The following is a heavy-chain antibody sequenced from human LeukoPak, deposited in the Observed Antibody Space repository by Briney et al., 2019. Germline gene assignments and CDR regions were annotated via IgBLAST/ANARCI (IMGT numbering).Heavy chain of an antibody. J-gene: IGHJ4*02. Sequence: GGSLRLSCVASGFTFSDYYMSWIRQAPGKGLEWVSAISDSGSNTYYADSVKGRFSISRDNSKTTLFLHMNSLRAEDTGVYYCAKDKGPYGSSSYYNQWGQGTLVTVSS. D-gene: IGHD3-10*01. CDR1: GFTFSDYY. CDR2: ISDSGSNT. V-gene: IGHV3-23*01. CDR3: AKDKGPYGSSSYYNQ.